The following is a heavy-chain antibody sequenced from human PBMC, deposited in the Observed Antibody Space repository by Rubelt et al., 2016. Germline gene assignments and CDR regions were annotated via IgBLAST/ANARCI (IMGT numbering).Heavy chain of an antibody. CDR2: IDPSDSYT. Sequence: EVQLVQAGAEVKKPGESLRISCKGSGYSFTSYWISWVRQMPGKGLEWMGRIDPSDSYTNYSPSFQGHVTISAEKSISTAYLQWRNLKASETAMYYCARSSGTTVTTVDYRGQGTLVTVSS. J-gene: IGHJ4*02. V-gene: IGHV5-10-1*01. CDR3: ARSSGTTVTTVDY. D-gene: IGHD4-17*01. CDR1: GYSFTSYW.